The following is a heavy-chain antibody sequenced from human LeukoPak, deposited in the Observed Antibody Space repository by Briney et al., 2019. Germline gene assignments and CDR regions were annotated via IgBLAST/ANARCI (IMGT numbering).Heavy chain of an antibody. Sequence: PGGSLRLSCAASGFTFSSFVLSWVRQAPGKGLEWVSAIRGSGGNTYYADSVTGRFTISRDNSQNTLFLQMNSLRAEDTAVYYCARDTAAAGHDAFDIWGQGTMVTVSS. J-gene: IGHJ3*02. CDR3: ARDTAAAGHDAFDI. CDR2: IRGSGGNT. CDR1: GFTFSSFV. D-gene: IGHD6-13*01. V-gene: IGHV3-23*01.